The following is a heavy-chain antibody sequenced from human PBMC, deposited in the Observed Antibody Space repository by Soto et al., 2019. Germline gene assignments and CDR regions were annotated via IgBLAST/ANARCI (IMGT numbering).Heavy chain of an antibody. V-gene: IGHV1-8*01. CDR2: MNPNSGNT. J-gene: IGHJ4*02. Sequence: VSVKVSCKASGYPFTSYDINWVRQATGQGLEWMGWMNPNSGNTGNAQKFQGRVTMTTDTSTSTAYMELRSLRSDDTAVYYCARVPRGYSYGYPDYWGQGTLVTVSS. CDR3: ARVPRGYSYGYPDY. D-gene: IGHD5-18*01. CDR1: GYPFTSYD.